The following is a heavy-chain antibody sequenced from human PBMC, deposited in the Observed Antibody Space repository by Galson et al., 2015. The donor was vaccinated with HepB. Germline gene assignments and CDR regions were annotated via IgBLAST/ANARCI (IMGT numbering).Heavy chain of an antibody. Sequence: SLRLSCAASGFTFSSYGMHWVRQAPGKGLEWVAVISYDGSNKYYADSVKGRFTISRDNSKNTLYLQMNSLRAEDTAVYYCAKDSNCGSIERWYYFDFWGQGTLVTVSS. CDR2: ISYDGSNK. CDR1: GFTFSSYG. CDR3: AKDSNCGSIERWYYFDF. V-gene: IGHV3-30*18. D-gene: IGHD2-15*01. J-gene: IGHJ4*02.